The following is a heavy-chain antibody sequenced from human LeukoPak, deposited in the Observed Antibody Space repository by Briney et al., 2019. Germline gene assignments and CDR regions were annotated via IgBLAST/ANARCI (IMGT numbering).Heavy chain of an antibody. J-gene: IGHJ4*02. CDR2: IKSKTDGGTT. CDR1: GFTFSNAW. Sequence: KSGGSLRLSCAASGFTFSNAWMSWVRQAPGKGLEWVGRIKSKTDGGTTDYAAPVKGRFTISRDDSKNTLYLQMNSLKTEDTAVYYCARDSLYYYGSGSYYDYWGQGTLVTVSS. CDR3: ARDSLYYYGSGSYYDY. V-gene: IGHV3-15*01. D-gene: IGHD3-10*01.